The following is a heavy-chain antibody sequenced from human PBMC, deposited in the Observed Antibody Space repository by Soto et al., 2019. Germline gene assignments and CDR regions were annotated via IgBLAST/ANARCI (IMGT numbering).Heavy chain of an antibody. V-gene: IGHV3-72*01. CDR2: TRNKANSYTT. J-gene: IGHJ4*02. CDR1: GFTFSDHY. CDR3: ARGTGNSGSDY. D-gene: IGHD1-1*01. Sequence: EVQLVESGGGLVQPGGSLRLSCAASGFTFSDHYMDWVRQAPGKGLEWVGRTRNKANSYTTEYAASVKGRFTISRDDSKNSLYLQMNSLKTEDTAVYYCARGTGNSGSDYWGQGTLVTVSS.